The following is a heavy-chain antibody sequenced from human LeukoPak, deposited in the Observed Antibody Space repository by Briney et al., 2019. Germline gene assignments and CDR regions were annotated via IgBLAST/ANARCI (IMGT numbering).Heavy chain of an antibody. CDR2: MYTGGTT. CDR3: AKDEATSGGGLAS. J-gene: IGHJ4*02. CDR1: GFTLSGTH. D-gene: IGHD3-16*01. V-gene: IGHV3-53*01. Sequence: GRSLRLSCAASGFTLSGTHMSWVRQAPGKGLEWVSAMYTGGTTYYADSVKGPFTISKDHSRNTLFLHMSSLRADDTAVYYCAKDEATSGGGLASWGQGTLVTVSS.